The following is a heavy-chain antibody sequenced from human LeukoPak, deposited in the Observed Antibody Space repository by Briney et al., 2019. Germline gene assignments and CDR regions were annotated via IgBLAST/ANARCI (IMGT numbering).Heavy chain of an antibody. Sequence: PGRTLRLSXAASGFTFSNYVMHWVRQAPGKGLEWVAAIWSDGKNKYYEDSVKGRFTISRDNSKKTLYLQMNGLRAEDTAVYYCAKVIYSSSWDQMDVWGKGITVTVSS. J-gene: IGHJ6*04. CDR2: IWSDGKNK. V-gene: IGHV3-33*06. CDR3: AKVIYSSSWDQMDV. CDR1: GFTFSNYV. D-gene: IGHD6-13*01.